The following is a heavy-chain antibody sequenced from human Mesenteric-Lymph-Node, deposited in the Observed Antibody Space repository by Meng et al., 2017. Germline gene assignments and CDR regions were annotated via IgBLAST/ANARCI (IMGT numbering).Heavy chain of an antibody. J-gene: IGHJ4*02. CDR3: ARDSPLDGYSLLDY. CDR1: GYTFTSYP. Sequence: QLQFVQSGPVLKQPWASVKVACRPSGYTFTSYPINWVRQAPGQGPDWMGWIDPNTGNPTYDQGFTGRFVFSLDTSVSTAYLQINSLRADDTAVYYCARDSPLDGYSLLDYWGQGTLVTVSS. V-gene: IGHV7-4-1*02. CDR2: IDPNTGNP. D-gene: IGHD5-24*01.